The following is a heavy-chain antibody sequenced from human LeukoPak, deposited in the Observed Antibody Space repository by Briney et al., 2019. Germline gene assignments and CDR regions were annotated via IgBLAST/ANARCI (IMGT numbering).Heavy chain of an antibody. CDR2: ISWNSGSI. CDR3: AANGGNSYH. CDR1: GFTFDDYA. Sequence: GGSLRLSCAASGFTFDDYAMHWVRQAPGKGLGWVSGISWNSGSIGYADSVKGRFTISRDNAKNSLYLQMNSLRAEDTALYYSAANGGNSYHWGQGTLVTVSS. J-gene: IGHJ4*02. D-gene: IGHD4-23*01. V-gene: IGHV3-9*01.